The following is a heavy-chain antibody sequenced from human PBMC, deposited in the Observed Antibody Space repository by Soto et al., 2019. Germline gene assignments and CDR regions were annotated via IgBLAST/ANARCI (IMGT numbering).Heavy chain of an antibody. CDR1: GGTFSSYT. J-gene: IGHJ6*03. D-gene: IGHD7-27*01. CDR2: IIPILGIA. Sequence: SVKVSCKASGGTFSSYTISWVRQAPGQGLEWMGRIIPILGIANYAQKFQGRVTITADKSTSTAYMELSSLRSEDTAVYYCARYLRGELGGTRNSYYYYYYMDVGGKGTTVTVAS. V-gene: IGHV1-69*02. CDR3: ARYLRGELGGTRNSYYYYYYMDV.